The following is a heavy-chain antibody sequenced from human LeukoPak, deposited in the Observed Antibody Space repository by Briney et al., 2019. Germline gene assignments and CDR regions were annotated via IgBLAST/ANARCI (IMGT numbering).Heavy chain of an antibody. CDR3: ASGVYCSGGSCYSVDWFDP. CDR2: IYPGDSDT. Sequence: GESLKISCKGSGYSFTSYWIGWVRQMPGKGLEWMGIIYPGDSDTRYSPYFQGQVTISADKSISTAYLQWSSLKASDTAMYYCASGVYCSGGSCYSVDWFDPWGQGTLVTVSS. V-gene: IGHV5-51*01. D-gene: IGHD2-15*01. J-gene: IGHJ5*02. CDR1: GYSFTSYW.